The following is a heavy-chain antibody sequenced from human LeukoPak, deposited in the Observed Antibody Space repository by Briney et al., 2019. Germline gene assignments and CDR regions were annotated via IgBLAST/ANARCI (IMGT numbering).Heavy chain of an antibody. CDR3: AREGEQWPPDY. CDR2: IYSGGST. V-gene: IGHV3-53*01. D-gene: IGHD6-19*01. Sequence: SGGSLRLSCAASGFTFSSYAMSWVRQAPGKGLEWVSVIYSGGSTYYADSVKGRFTISRDNSKNTLYLQMNSLRAEDTAVYYCAREGEQWPPDYWGQGTLVTVSS. J-gene: IGHJ4*02. CDR1: GFTFSSYA.